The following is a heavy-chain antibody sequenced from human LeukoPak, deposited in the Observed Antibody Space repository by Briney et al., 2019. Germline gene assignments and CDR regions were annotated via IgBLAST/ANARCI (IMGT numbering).Heavy chain of an antibody. CDR3: ARGLGRDEDYVWGSYRSPFDY. CDR2: IYYSGST. D-gene: IGHD3-16*02. CDR1: GGSISSSNYY. V-gene: IGHV4-39*07. Sequence: SETLSLTCTVSGGSISSSNYYWGGIRQPPGKGLEWIGSIYYSGSTYYSPSLKSRVTISVDTSKNQFSLKLSSVTAADTAVYYCARGLGRDEDYVWGSYRSPFDYWGQGTLVTVSS. J-gene: IGHJ4*02.